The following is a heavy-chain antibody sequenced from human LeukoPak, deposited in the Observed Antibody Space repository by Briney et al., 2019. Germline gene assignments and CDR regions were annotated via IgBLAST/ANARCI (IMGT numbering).Heavy chain of an antibody. J-gene: IGHJ4*02. D-gene: IGHD2-2*01. Sequence: AGGSLRFSGAASGFTFSSYTLNWVRQAPGNGLEWVSSISSAGGYIYSADSVKGRFTISRDNDKNSLYLQMNRLRAVDTAVYYCAREIVSSNSFDNWGQGTLVTVSS. CDR1: GFTFSSYT. CDR3: AREIVSSNSFDN. V-gene: IGHV3-21*01. CDR2: ISSAGGYI.